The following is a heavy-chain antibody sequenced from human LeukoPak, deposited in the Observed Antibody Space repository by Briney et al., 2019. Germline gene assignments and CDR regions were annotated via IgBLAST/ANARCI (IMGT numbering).Heavy chain of an antibody. Sequence: GGSLRLSCAGSGFTSSSYSMNWVRQAPGKGLEWVSYISSSSSIIDYADSVKGRFTISRDNAKNSLYLQLNSLRAEDTAVYYCARGGCTTTSCYLFDYWGQGTLVTVSS. CDR2: ISSSSSII. D-gene: IGHD2-2*01. CDR1: GFTSSSYS. CDR3: ARGGCTTTSCYLFDY. J-gene: IGHJ4*02. V-gene: IGHV3-48*04.